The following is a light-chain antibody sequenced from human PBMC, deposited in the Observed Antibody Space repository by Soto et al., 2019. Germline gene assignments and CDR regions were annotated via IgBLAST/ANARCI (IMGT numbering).Light chain of an antibody. V-gene: IGLV1-40*01. Sequence: QLVLTQPPSVSGAPWQRVTISCAGTSSNIGSRYDVHWYQQLPGTAPKLVIYGNNIRPTGVPDRFSGSKSGTSASLAITGLQAEDEADYYCQSYDSSLSGVVFGGGTKVTVL. CDR2: GNN. J-gene: IGLJ2*01. CDR1: SSNIGSRYD. CDR3: QSYDSSLSGVV.